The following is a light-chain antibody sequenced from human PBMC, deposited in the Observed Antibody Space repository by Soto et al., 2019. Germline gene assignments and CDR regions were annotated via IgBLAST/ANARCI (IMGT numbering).Light chain of an antibody. CDR2: DAS. CDR3: QHRSNWPIT. Sequence: EIVLTQSPATLSLSPGERATLSCRASQSVSSYLAWYQQKPGQAPRLLIYDASNRATGIPARFSGSGSGTDFTLTISRLEPEDFAVYYGQHRSNWPITFGGGTKVDIK. CDR1: QSVSSY. V-gene: IGKV3-11*01. J-gene: IGKJ4*01.